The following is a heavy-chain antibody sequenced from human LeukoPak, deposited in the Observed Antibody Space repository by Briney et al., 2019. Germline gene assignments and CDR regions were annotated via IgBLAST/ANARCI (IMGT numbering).Heavy chain of an antibody. Sequence: ASVKVSCKASGGTFSSYAISWVRQAPGQGLEWMGGIVPIFGTANYAQKFQGRVTITAGKSTSTAYMELSSLRSEDTAVYYCARDRNYDILTGPMGYYYYGMDVWGKGTTVTVSS. D-gene: IGHD3-9*01. J-gene: IGHJ6*04. CDR2: IVPIFGTA. V-gene: IGHV1-69*06. CDR3: ARDRNYDILTGPMGYYYYGMDV. CDR1: GGTFSSYA.